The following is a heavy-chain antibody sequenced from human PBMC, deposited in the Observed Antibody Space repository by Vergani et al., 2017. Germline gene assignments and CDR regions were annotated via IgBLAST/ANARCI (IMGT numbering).Heavy chain of an antibody. J-gene: IGHJ5*02. CDR1: GYTFTGYY. CDR3: ARVLRAVPGGFDP. Sequence: QVQLVQSGAEVKKPGASVKVSCKASGYTFTGYYMHWVRQAPGQGLEWMGWINPNSGGTNYAQKVQGSVTMTRDTSISTAYMELSRLRSDDTAVYYCARVLRAVPGGFDPWGQGTLVTVSS. D-gene: IGHD1-1*01. CDR2: INPNSGGT. V-gene: IGHV1-2*02.